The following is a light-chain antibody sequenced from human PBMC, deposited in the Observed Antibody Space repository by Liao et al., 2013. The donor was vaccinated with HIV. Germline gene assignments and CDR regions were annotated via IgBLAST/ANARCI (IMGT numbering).Light chain of an antibody. Sequence: SYELSQPPSVSVSPGQTASITCSGDKLGDKYASWYQQKPGQSPVLVLYQDDKRPSGIPERFAGSNSGNTATLTISGTQPTDEADYYCQAWDGNTAIFGGGTKLTVL. CDR2: QDD. CDR3: QAWDGNTAI. V-gene: IGLV3-1*01. CDR1: KLGDKY. J-gene: IGLJ2*01.